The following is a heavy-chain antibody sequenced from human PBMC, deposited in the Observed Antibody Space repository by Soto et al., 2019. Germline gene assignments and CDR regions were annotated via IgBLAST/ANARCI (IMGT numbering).Heavy chain of an antibody. J-gene: IGHJ3*02. D-gene: IGHD5-12*01. CDR2: VIPIFGST. Sequence: QVQLVQSGPEVKKPGSSVKVSCKASGNTFSTYAITWVRQAPGQGLEWMGRVIPIFGSTKYAQRLQGRVTIGADRSTSTSYMELRSLTSADTAMYYCARDLGYKERQRVPATDSGAYDIWCQGTMVTVSS. CDR3: ARDLGYKERQRVPATDSGAYDI. CDR1: GNTFSTYA. V-gene: IGHV1-69*06.